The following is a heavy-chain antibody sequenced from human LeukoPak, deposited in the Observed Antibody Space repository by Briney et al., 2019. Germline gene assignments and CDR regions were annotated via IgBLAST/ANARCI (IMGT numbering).Heavy chain of an antibody. CDR3: ARLKEQQLGEDYYYYMDV. J-gene: IGHJ6*03. CDR2: ISYDGSNK. V-gene: IGHV3-30*04. Sequence: GGSLRLSCAASGFTFSSYAMHCVRPAPGKGLEWVAVISYDGSNKYYADSVKGRFTISRDNSKNTLYLQMNSLRAEDTAVYYCARLKEQQLGEDYYYYMDVWGKGTTVTISS. D-gene: IGHD6-13*01. CDR1: GFTFSSYA.